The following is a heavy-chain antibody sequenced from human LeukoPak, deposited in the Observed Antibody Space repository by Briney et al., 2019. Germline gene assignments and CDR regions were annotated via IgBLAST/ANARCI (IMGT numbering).Heavy chain of an antibody. J-gene: IGHJ6*02. D-gene: IGHD3-10*01. V-gene: IGHV3-33*08. Sequence: GGSLRLSCAASGFTFSNSWMHWVRQAPGKGLEWVAVIWYDGSNKYYADSVKGRFTISRDNSKNTLYLQMNSLRAEDTAVYYCARDLGGVHYYYGMDVWGQGTTVTVSS. CDR3: ARDLGGVHYYYGMDV. CDR1: GFTFSNSW. CDR2: IWYDGSNK.